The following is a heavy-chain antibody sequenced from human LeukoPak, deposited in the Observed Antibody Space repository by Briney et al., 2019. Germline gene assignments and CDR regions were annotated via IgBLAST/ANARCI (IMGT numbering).Heavy chain of an antibody. CDR2: INHSGST. V-gene: IGHV4-34*01. CDR1: GGSFSGYY. J-gene: IGHJ5*02. CDR3: ARGLHITIFGVVRKNWFDP. Sequence: SETLSLTCAAYGGSFSGYYWSWIRQPPGKGLEWIGEINHSGSTNYNPSLKSRVTISVDTSKTQFSLKLSSVTAADTAVYYCARGLHITIFGVVRKNWFDPWGQGTLVTVSS. D-gene: IGHD3-3*01.